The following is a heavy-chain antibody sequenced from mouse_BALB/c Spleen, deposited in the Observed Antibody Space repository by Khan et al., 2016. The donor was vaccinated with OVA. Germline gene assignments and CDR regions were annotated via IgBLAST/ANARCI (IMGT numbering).Heavy chain of an antibody. CDR3: ARGVGGFDSYYFDY. CDR1: GISITTGNYR. Sequence: EVQLQESGPGLVKPSQTVSLTCTVTGISITTGNYRWSWIRHFPGNKLEWIGYLYYSGTTTYNPSLTSRTTITRDTSKNRFFLEMNSLTTEDTATYDCARGVGGFDSYYFDYWGQGTTLTVSS. V-gene: IGHV3-5*02. J-gene: IGHJ2*01. CDR2: LYYSGTT. D-gene: IGHD2-2*01.